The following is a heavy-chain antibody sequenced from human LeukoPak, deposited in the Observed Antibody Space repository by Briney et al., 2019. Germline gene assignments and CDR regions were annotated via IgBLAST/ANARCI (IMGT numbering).Heavy chain of an antibody. D-gene: IGHD6-19*01. CDR2: INHSGST. CDR1: GGSFSGYY. J-gene: IGHJ6*02. V-gene: IGHV4-34*01. Sequence: SETLSLTCAVYGGSFSGYYWSWIRQPPGKGLEWIGEINHSGSTNYNPSLKSRVTISVDTSKNQFSLKLRSVTAADTAVYYCARVKRVAVAEYYYYYGLDVWGQGTTVTVSS. CDR3: ARVKRVAVAEYYYYYGLDV.